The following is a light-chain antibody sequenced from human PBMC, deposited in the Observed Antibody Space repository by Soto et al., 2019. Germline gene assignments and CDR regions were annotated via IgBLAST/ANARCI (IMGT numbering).Light chain of an antibody. CDR1: QSISSW. V-gene: IGKV1-5*03. CDR2: QAS. J-gene: IGKJ4*01. Sequence: DIQMTQSPSTLSAYVGDRVTITCRANQSISSWLAWYQQKPGKAPKLLIFQASSFQSGVPSRFSGSGSGTEFTPTISSLQPDDFATYYCQSGVTFGGGTKVDIK. CDR3: QSGVT.